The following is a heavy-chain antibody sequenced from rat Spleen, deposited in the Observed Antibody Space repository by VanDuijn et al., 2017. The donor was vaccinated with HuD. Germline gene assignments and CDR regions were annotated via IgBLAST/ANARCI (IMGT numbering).Heavy chain of an antibody. CDR2: ITHNDGST. Sequence: EVQLVESGGGLVQPGRSLKLSCVASGFTFNNYWMTWIRQAPGKGLEWVATITHNDGSTYYPDSVKGRFTISRDNAKSTLYLQMDSLRSEDTATYYCTTDIGTTSSFDYWGQGVMVTVSS. V-gene: IGHV5-31*01. J-gene: IGHJ2*01. D-gene: IGHD1-5*01. CDR3: TTDIGTTSSFDY. CDR1: GFTFNNYW.